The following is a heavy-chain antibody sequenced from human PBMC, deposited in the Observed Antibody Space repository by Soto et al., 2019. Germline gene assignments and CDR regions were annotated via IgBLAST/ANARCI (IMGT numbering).Heavy chain of an antibody. CDR2: ISAYNGNT. J-gene: IGHJ6*03. Sequence: ASVKVSCKASGYTFTSYGISWVRQAPGQGLEWMGWISAYNGNTNYAQKLQGRVTMTTDTSTSTAYMELRSLRSDDTAVYYCARWYVSYFYFWSGLEGRYYYYYMDVWGKGTTVTVSS. V-gene: IGHV1-18*01. D-gene: IGHD3-3*01. CDR3: ARWYVSYFYFWSGLEGRYYYYYMDV. CDR1: GYTFTSYG.